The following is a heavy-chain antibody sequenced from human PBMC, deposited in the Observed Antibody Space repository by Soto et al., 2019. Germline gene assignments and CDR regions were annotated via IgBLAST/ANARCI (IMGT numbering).Heavy chain of an antibody. J-gene: IGHJ4*02. CDR2: INHSGST. V-gene: IGHV4-34*01. CDR3: AGLRVTKSIYYDILTGPKVGVNK. D-gene: IGHD3-9*01. Sequence: PXETLSLSCAVYGGSFSGYYWSWIRQPPGKGLEWIGEINHSGSTNYNPSLKSRVTISVDTSKNQFSLKLSSVTAADTAVYYCAGLRVTKSIYYDILTGPKVGVNKWGQGTLVTVSS. CDR1: GGSFSGYY.